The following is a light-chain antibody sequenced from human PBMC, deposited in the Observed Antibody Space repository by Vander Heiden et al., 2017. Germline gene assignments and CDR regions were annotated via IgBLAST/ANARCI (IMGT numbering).Light chain of an antibody. CDR3: CSYTSSATRV. CDR1: SSDVGGYNY. CDR2: DVG. Sequence: QSALTQPASVTGSPGQSITISCIGTSSDVGGYNYVSWYQQHPGKAPKLIIYDVGDRPSGVSSRFSGSKSANTASLTISGLQAEDEADYYCCSYTSSATRVFGTGTKVTVL. J-gene: IGLJ1*01. V-gene: IGLV2-14*01.